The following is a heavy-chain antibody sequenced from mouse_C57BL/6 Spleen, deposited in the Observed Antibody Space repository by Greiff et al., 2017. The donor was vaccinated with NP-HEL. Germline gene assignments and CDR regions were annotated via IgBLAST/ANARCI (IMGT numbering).Heavy chain of an antibody. V-gene: IGHV1-64*01. D-gene: IGHD2-2*01. CDR1: GYTFTSYW. J-gene: IGHJ1*03. CDR3: ARWYGYSWYFDV. Sequence: QVQLQQPGAELVKPGASVKLSCKASGYTFTSYWMHWVKQRPGQGLEWIGMIHPNSGSTNYNEKFKSKATLTVDKSSSTAYMQLSSLTSEDLAVYYCARWYGYSWYFDVWGTGTTVTVSS. CDR2: IHPNSGST.